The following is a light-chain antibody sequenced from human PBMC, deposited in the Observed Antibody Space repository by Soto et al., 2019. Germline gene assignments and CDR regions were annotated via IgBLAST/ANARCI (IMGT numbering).Light chain of an antibody. CDR2: KVS. V-gene: IGLV2-14*01. CDR1: SSDVGAYDY. Sequence: QSVLTQPASVSGSPGQSITISCTGTSSDVGAYDYVSWYQQNPGKAPKLIISKVSDRPSGVSNRFSGSKSGNTASLTISGLQAEDEADYFCSSYTTTNTLWVFGGGTNLTVL. CDR3: SSYTTTNTLWV. J-gene: IGLJ3*02.